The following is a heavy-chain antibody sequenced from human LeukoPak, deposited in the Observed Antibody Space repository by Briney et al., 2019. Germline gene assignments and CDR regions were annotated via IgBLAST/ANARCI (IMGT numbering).Heavy chain of an antibody. CDR2: IRYDGSNK. J-gene: IGHJ4*02. CDR1: GFTFSSYG. CDR3: ARDYGGSSPFDY. V-gene: IGHV3-30*02. Sequence: GGSLRLSCAASGFTFSSYGMHWVRQAPGKGLEWVAFIRYDGSNKYYADSVKGRFTISRDNSKNTLYLHMNSLRAEDTAVYYCARDYGGSSPFDYWGQGTLVTVSS. D-gene: IGHD4-23*01.